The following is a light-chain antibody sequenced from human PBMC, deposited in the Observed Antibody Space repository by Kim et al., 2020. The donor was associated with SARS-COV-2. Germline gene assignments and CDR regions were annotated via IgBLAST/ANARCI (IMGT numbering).Light chain of an antibody. Sequence: DIQLTQSPSSLSTSVGDRVTITCQASQDIANYLNCFQQKPGKAPKLLIYDASNLETGVPARFSGSGTGTHFTFTISSLQPEDIAAYYCQQYENLPLTFGGGTKVDI. CDR3: QQYENLPLT. CDR1: QDIANY. CDR2: DAS. J-gene: IGKJ4*01. V-gene: IGKV1-33*01.